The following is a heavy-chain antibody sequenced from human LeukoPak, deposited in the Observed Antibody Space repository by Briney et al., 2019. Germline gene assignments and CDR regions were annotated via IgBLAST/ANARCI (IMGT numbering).Heavy chain of an antibody. CDR3: AKELRVRSTTLGFDY. J-gene: IGHJ4*02. Sequence: QSGGSLRLSCAASGFTFSNYAMGWVRQTGKGLEWVSAISSSGDSTYYADSVKGRFTVSRDNSKNTLYLQMNSLRAEDTAIYYCAKELRVRSTTLGFDYWGQGTLVTVSS. D-gene: IGHD1-14*01. CDR1: GFTFSNYA. V-gene: IGHV3-23*01. CDR2: ISSSGDST.